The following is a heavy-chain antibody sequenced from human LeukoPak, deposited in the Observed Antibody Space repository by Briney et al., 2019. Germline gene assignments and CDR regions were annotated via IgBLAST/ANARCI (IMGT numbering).Heavy chain of an antibody. CDR2: IYTSGST. CDR1: GGSISSYY. CDR3: ARDLDYSNSPYYYYYYMDV. Sequence: SGPTLVKPSETLSLTCTVSGGSISSYYWSWIRQPAGKGLEWIGRIYTSGSTNYNPSLKSRVTMSVDTSKNQFSLKLSSVPAADTAVYYCARDLDYSNSPYYYYYYMDVWGKGTTVTVSS. D-gene: IGHD4-11*01. V-gene: IGHV4-4*07. J-gene: IGHJ6*03.